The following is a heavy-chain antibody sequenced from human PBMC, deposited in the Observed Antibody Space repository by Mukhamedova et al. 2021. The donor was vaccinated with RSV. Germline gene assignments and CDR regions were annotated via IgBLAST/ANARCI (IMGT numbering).Heavy chain of an antibody. J-gene: IGHJ4*02. D-gene: IGHD1-14*01. CDR2: ISYDGSST. V-gene: IGHV3-30-3*01. Sequence: VALISYDGSSTLYADSVKGRFTVSKDSPKNTLYLQMNSLRPADTAMYYCARGGSLGWETGVCDYWGQGALVTVSS. CDR3: ARGGSLGWETGVCDY.